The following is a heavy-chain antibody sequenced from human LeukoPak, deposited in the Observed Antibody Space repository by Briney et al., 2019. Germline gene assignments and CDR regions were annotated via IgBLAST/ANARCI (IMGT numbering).Heavy chain of an antibody. Sequence: GGSLRLSCAASGFTFSTYWMHWVRQAPGKGLVWVSRINPDGSSATYADSVKGRFTISRDNAKNTLYLQMNSLRAEDTAVYYCARVMYYYASGSLVVYYFDSWGQGSLVTVSS. V-gene: IGHV3-74*01. CDR2: INPDGSSA. J-gene: IGHJ4*02. CDR1: GFTFSTYW. CDR3: ARVMYYYASGSLVVYYFDS. D-gene: IGHD3-10*01.